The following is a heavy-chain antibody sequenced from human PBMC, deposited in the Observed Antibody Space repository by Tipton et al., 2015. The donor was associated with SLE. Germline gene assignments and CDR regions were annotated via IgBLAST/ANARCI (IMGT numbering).Heavy chain of an antibody. V-gene: IGHV4-39*07. D-gene: IGHD1-7*01. CDR3: ARTNWNYIAFNI. CDR1: GDSISSSYYY. J-gene: IGHJ3*02. CDR2: FYYDATT. Sequence: TLSLTCSVSGDSISSSYYYWGWIRQPPGRGLEWIASFYYDATTYYNPSLKSRVIISVDTSKNQFSLKLSSVTAADTAVYYCARTNWNYIAFNIWSQGTLVTVSS.